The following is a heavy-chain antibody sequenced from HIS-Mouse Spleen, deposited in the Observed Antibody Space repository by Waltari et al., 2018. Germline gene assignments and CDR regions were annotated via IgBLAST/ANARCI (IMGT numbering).Heavy chain of an antibody. CDR3: ARYCSGGSCYGGSFDY. CDR1: GGSISSYY. CDR2: ISTSGST. J-gene: IGHJ4*02. D-gene: IGHD2-15*01. Sequence: QVQLQESGPGLVKPSETLSLTCTVSGGSISSYYWSWIRQPAGKGLEWIGRISTSGSTNYNTSLKIRGTRSVDTSKNQFALKRSSVTAADTAVYYCARYCSGGSCYGGSFDYWGQGTLVTVSS. V-gene: IGHV4-4*07.